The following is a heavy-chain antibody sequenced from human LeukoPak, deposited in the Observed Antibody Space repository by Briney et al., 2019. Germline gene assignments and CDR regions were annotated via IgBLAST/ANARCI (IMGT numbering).Heavy chain of an antibody. CDR2: INHSGST. J-gene: IGHJ3*02. V-gene: IGHV4-34*01. CDR3: ARLSGARGGAFDI. D-gene: IGHD1-26*01. CDR1: GGSFSGYY. Sequence: SETLSLTCAVYGGSFSGYYWSWIRQPPGKGLEWIGEINHSGSTNYNPSLKSRVTISVDTSKNQFSLKLSSVTAADTAVYYCARLSGARGGAFDIWGQGTMVTVSS.